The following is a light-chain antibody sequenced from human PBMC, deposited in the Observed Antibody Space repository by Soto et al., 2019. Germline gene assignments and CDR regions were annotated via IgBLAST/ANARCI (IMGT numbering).Light chain of an antibody. J-gene: IGLJ2*01. CDR1: SSDVGGYSY. V-gene: IGLV2-14*01. CDR2: EVS. Sequence: QSALPQPASLSGAPGQSITISCTGTSSDVGGYSYVSWYQHQPGKAPNLMIYEVSNRPSGVSNRFSGSKSGNTASLTISGLQAEDESDYYCSSYTSSSTLGVFGGGTKQNLL. CDR3: SSYTSSSTLGV.